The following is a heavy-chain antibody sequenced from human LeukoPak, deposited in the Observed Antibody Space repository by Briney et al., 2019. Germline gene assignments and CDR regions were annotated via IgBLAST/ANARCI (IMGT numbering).Heavy chain of an antibody. J-gene: IGHJ5*02. D-gene: IGHD3-10*01. CDR1: GFSFSTIGVG. CDR3: VSGSFPNWFDP. CDR2: IYWNDDK. Sequence: GPTLVKPTQTLTLTCTFSGFSFSTIGVGVGCIRQPPGTALEGLALIYWNDDKSYRSSLKNRLTITKDTSKNQVVLTMTNMDPVDTATYYCVSGSFPNWFDPWGQGTLVTVSS. V-gene: IGHV2-5*01.